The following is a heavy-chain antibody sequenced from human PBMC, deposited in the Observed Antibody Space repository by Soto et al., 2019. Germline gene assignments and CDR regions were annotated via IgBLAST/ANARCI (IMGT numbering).Heavy chain of an antibody. J-gene: IGHJ6*03. CDR2: IGTSSSNI. V-gene: IGHV3-48*01. Sequence: EVQLVESGGGSVQPGGSLRLSCAASGFSFSYYGMNWVRQAPGKGLEWVSYIGTSSSNIYYADSVKGRFTISRDNAKNSLSLQMNSLRAADTAVYYCARETSTGNYYMDVWGKGTTVTVSS. CDR3: ARETSTGNYYMDV. D-gene: IGHD2-2*01. CDR1: GFSFSYYG.